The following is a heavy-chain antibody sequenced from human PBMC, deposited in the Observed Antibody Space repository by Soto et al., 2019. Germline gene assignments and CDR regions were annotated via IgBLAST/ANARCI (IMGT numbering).Heavy chain of an antibody. V-gene: IGHV3-23*01. D-gene: IGHD3-10*01. CDR2: ISGSGGIT. Sequence: GGSLRLSCAATGFTFSSYDTIWVRQAPGKGLEWVSIISGSGGITYYADSVKGRFTISRDNSKNTLYLQMNSLRAEDAAVYYCVKSFEYDYGPFECWGQGTLVTVSS. J-gene: IGHJ4*02. CDR1: GFTFSSYD. CDR3: VKSFEYDYGPFEC.